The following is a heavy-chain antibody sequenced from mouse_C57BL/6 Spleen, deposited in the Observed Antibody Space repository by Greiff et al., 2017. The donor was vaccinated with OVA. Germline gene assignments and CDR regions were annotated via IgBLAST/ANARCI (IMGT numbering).Heavy chain of an antibody. D-gene: IGHD1-1*01. CDR2: ISSGGDYI. Sequence: EVKLVESGEGLVKPGGSLKLSCAASGFTFSSYAMSWVRQTPEKRLEWVAYISSGGDYIYYADTVKGRFTISRDNARNTLYLQMSSLKSEDTAMYYCTRNYYGSRSWYFDVWGTGTTVTVSS. CDR1: GFTFSSYA. J-gene: IGHJ1*03. CDR3: TRNYYGSRSWYFDV. V-gene: IGHV5-9-1*02.